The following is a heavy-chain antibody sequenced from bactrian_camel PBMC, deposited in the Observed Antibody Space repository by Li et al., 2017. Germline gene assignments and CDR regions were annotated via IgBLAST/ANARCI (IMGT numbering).Heavy chain of an antibody. D-gene: IGHD4*01. CDR1: GTTTSLNC. J-gene: IGHJ4*01. CDR2: LDPFHGAT. V-gene: IGHV3S54*01. Sequence: HVQLVESGGGSVQPGGSLTLSCVVNGTTTSLNCMGWFRQPTGKDYEGVASLDPFHGATNYADFVKGRFTISRDSAKKTLYLRMNRLNTEDTGRYYCAADECRVYVDYRGWWRASNRGRGTQVTVS. CDR3: AADECRVYVDYRGWWRASN.